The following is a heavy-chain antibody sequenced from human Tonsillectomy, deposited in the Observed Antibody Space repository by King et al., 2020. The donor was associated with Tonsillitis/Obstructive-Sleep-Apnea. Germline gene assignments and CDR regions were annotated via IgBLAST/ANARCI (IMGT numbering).Heavy chain of an antibody. CDR1: GGSISSYY. J-gene: IGHJ3*02. Sequence: QLQESGPGLVKPSETLSLTCTVSGGSISSYYCSWIRQPPGKGLEWIGYIYYSGSTNYNPSLKSRVTISVDTSKNQFSLNLSSFTAADTAVYYCARGTTVIGPGAFDIWGQGTMVTVSS. V-gene: IGHV4-59*01. CDR3: ARGTTVIGPGAFDI. D-gene: IGHD4-17*01. CDR2: IYYSGST.